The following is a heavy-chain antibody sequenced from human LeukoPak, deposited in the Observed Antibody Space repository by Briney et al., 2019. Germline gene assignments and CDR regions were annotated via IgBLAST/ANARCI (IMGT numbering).Heavy chain of an antibody. CDR3: AKEAIHCSSTSCYDY. J-gene: IGHJ4*02. Sequence: GGSLRLSCAASGFTFSSFSMNWVRQAPGKGLEWVSAISGSGGSTYYADSVKGRFTISRDNSKNTLYLQMNSLRAEDTAVYYCAKEAIHCSSTSCYDYWGQGTLVTVSS. CDR2: ISGSGGST. CDR1: GFTFSSFS. D-gene: IGHD2-2*01. V-gene: IGHV3-23*01.